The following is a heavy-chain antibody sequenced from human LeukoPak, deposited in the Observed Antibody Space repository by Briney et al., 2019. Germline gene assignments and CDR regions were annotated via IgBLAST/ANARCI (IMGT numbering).Heavy chain of an antibody. J-gene: IGHJ3*02. CDR2: IYYSGST. D-gene: IGHD2-2*01. V-gene: IGHV4-59*01. Sequence: SETLSLTCTVSGGSISSYYWSWIRQPPGKGLEWIGYIYYSGSTNYNPSLKSRVTISVDTSKNQFSLKLSSVTAADTAVYYCARDIDDCSRTSCQGDAFDIWGQGTMVTVSS. CDR1: GGSISSYY. CDR3: ARDIDDCSRTSCQGDAFDI.